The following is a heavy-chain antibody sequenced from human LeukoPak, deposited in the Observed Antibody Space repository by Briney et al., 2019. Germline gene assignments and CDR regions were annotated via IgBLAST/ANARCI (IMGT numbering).Heavy chain of an antibody. Sequence: PGRSLRLSCAASGFTFSSYAMHWVRQAPGKGLEWVAVISYDGSNKYYADSVKGRFTISRDNSKNTLYLQMNSLRAEDTAVYYCARDAHSAFDIWGQATMVTVSS. CDR1: GFTFSSYA. J-gene: IGHJ3*02. CDR2: ISYDGSNK. V-gene: IGHV3-30-3*01. CDR3: ARDAHSAFDI.